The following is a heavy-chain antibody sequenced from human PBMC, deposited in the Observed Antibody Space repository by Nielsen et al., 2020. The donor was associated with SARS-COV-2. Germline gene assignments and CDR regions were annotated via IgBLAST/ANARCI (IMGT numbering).Heavy chain of an antibody. CDR3: ASSGIAAAGTSDAFDI. V-gene: IGHV3-21*01. CDR1: GFTFSSYS. Sequence: GSLRLSCAASGFTFSSYSMNWVRQAPGKGLEWVSSISSSSSYIYYADSVKGRFTISRDNAKNSLYLQMNSLRAEDTAVYYCASSGIAAAGTSDAFDIWGQGTMVTVSS. D-gene: IGHD6-13*01. J-gene: IGHJ3*02. CDR2: ISSSSSYI.